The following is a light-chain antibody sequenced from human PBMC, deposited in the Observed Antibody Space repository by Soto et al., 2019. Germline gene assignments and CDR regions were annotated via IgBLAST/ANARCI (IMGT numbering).Light chain of an antibody. CDR3: QQYYTSPET. Sequence: EIVLTQSPGILSLSPGERATLSCRASQNVGSRYLAWYQQKRGQTPRLLIYGASSRVTGIPGRFSASGSGTDFTLTITRLEPGDFAVYYCQQYYTSPETFXLGTKADIK. J-gene: IGKJ2*01. CDR2: GAS. CDR1: QNVGSRY. V-gene: IGKV3-20*01.